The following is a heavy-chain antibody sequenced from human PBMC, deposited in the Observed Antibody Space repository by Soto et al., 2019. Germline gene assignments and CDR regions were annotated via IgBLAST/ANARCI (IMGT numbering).Heavy chain of an antibody. D-gene: IGHD1-26*01. CDR1: GYTFKSYW. CDR3: AKSSGGYLYSFDY. V-gene: IGHV5-51*01. J-gene: IGHJ4*02. Sequence: GESLKISGQASGYTFKSYWIGWVRQMPGKGLEWMGVVYPGDSDTRYSPSFQGQVTISADKSISTAYLQWTSLKASDSAMYYCAKSSGGYLYSFDYWGPGTLVTVSS. CDR2: VYPGDSDT.